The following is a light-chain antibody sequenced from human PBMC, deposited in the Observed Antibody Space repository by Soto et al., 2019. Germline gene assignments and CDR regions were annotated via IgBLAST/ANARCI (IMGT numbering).Light chain of an antibody. CDR1: QSVSSSY. Sequence: EIVLTQSPGTLSLSPGERATLSYRASQSVSSSYLAWYQQKPGQAPRLLIYGASSRATGIPDRFSGSGSGTDFTLTISRLEPEDVAVYYCQQYGSSPLFTFGPGTKVDIK. CDR2: GAS. CDR3: QQYGSSPLFT. J-gene: IGKJ3*01. V-gene: IGKV3-20*01.